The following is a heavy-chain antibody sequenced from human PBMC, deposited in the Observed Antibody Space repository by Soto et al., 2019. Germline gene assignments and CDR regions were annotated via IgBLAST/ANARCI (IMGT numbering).Heavy chain of an antibody. CDR1: GGTFSSYA. Sequence: QVQLVESGAEVKKPGSSGKVSCKASGGTFSSYAISWVRQAPGPGLEWMGGIIPIFGTANYAQKVQGRVTITADESTSTAYMELSSLISEATAVYYCARAHSSYFCDYGMDVWGQGTTVTVSS. CDR2: IIPIFGTA. V-gene: IGHV1-69*01. D-gene: IGHD6-6*01. J-gene: IGHJ6*02. CDR3: ARAHSSYFCDYGMDV.